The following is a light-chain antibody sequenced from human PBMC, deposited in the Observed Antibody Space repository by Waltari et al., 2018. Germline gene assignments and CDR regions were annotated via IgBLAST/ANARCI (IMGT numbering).Light chain of an antibody. CDR2: TDN. J-gene: IGLJ3*02. CDR1: SSNIGFNT. Sequence: QSVLTQPPSASGTPGQRVTISCSGSSSNIGFNTVSWYHKVPGTAPRLLIYTDNQRPSGVPDRLSGSKSGASASLAISGLQSEDEAEYYCAAWDDSLNGWVFGGGTKVTVV. CDR3: AAWDDSLNGWV. V-gene: IGLV1-44*01.